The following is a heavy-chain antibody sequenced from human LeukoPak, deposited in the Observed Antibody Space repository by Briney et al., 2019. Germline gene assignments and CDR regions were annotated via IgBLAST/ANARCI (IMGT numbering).Heavy chain of an antibody. Sequence: QAGGSLRLSCAASGFTFRNYVIHWVRQAPGKGLEWVAVTSSDLNVKLYADSVKGRFTISRDNSRSTLYLQMNSLRAEDTAVYYCAREMAGDLDYWGQGTLVTVSS. V-gene: IGHV3-30-3*01. CDR3: AREMAGDLDY. D-gene: IGHD6-19*01. CDR2: TSSDLNVK. J-gene: IGHJ4*02. CDR1: GFTFRNYV.